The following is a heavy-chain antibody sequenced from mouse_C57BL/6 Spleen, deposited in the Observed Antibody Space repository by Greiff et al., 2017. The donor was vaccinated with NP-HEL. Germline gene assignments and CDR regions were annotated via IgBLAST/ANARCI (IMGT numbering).Heavy chain of an antibody. V-gene: IGHV1-19*01. J-gene: IGHJ3*01. CDR2: INPYNGGT. CDR3: ATAQATLFAY. CDR1: GYTFTDYY. Sequence: EVQLQQSGPVLVKPGASVKMSCKASGYTFTDYYMNWVKQSHGKSLEWIGVINPYNGGTSYNQKFKGKATLTVDKSSSTAYMELNSLTSEDSAVYYCATAQATLFAYWGQGTLVTVSA. D-gene: IGHD3-2*02.